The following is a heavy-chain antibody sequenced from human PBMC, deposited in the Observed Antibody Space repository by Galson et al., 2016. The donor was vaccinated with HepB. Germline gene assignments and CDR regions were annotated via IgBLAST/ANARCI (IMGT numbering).Heavy chain of an antibody. D-gene: IGHD2-2*01. CDR1: GFTFDDYA. CDR3: AKEGAGVGSTSWTYYYYSGLDV. V-gene: IGHV3-9*01. Sequence: SLRLSCAASGFTFDDYAMHWVRQIPGKGLQWVSGISWNGGSIGYADPVKGRFSISRDNAKNSLYLRMNSLRPEDTALYYCAKEGAGVGSTSWTYYYYSGLDVWGQGTTVTVSS. CDR2: ISWNGGSI. J-gene: IGHJ6*02.